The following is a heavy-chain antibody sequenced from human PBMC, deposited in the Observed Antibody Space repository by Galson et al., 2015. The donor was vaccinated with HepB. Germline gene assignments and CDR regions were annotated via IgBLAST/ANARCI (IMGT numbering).Heavy chain of an antibody. CDR1: GGSFSDYY. CDR3: ARVGVSKFGGALVVPYYFDY. V-gene: IGHV4-34*01. CDR2: IKHSGST. Sequence: ETLSLTCAVYGGSFSDYYWSWIRQPPGKGLEWIGEIKHSGSTNYQPSLKSRVTISVDTSKNAFPLELSSLTAADTAVYYCARVGVSKFGGALVVPYYFDYWGQGTLVTVSS. D-gene: IGHD3-16*02. J-gene: IGHJ4*02.